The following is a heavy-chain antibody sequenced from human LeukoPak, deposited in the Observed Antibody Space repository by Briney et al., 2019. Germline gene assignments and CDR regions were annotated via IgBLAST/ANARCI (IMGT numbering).Heavy chain of an antibody. CDR3: SAPVATNY. D-gene: IGHD4-23*01. Sequence: GGSLTLSGVASEFTFSSHGMHWLRQAPGKGLEWVAFIRDDGSNNYYADHVKSRFTISRDNSKNTLYLQMNSLKAEDTAVYYGSAPVATNYWGQGTLVTVSS. J-gene: IGHJ4*02. V-gene: IGHV3-30*02. CDR1: EFTFSSHG. CDR2: IRDDGSNN.